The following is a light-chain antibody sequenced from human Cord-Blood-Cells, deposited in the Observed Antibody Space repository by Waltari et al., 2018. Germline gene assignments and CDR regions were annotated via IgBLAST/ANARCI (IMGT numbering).Light chain of an antibody. Sequence: DVKLSQSPSSLSASVGDRITITCRASQSISSYLNWYQQKPGKAPKLLIYAASSLQSGVPSRFSGSGSGTEFTLTISSLQPEDFATYYCQQSNSTPFTFGPGTKVDIK. CDR1: QSISSY. CDR2: AAS. CDR3: QQSNSTPFT. V-gene: IGKV1-39*01. J-gene: IGKJ3*01.